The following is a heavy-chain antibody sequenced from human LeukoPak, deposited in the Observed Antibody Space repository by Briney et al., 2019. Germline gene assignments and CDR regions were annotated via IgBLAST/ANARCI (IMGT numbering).Heavy chain of an antibody. V-gene: IGHV1-18*01. D-gene: IGHD5-24*01. Sequence: GASVKVSCKASGYTFTNFGISWLRQAPGQGREGMGWIFANNGNTNYAQKLQGRVTMTTDTSTTTAYMELRSLKSDDTAVYYCARGDGDFWGQGTLVTVSS. CDR3: ARGDGDF. J-gene: IGHJ4*02. CDR1: GYTFTNFG. CDR2: IFANNGNT.